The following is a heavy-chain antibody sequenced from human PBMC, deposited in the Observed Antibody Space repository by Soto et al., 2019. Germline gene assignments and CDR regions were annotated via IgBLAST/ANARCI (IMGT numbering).Heavy chain of an antibody. J-gene: IGHJ4*02. V-gene: IGHV4-31*03. Sequence: SETLSLTCTVSGGSISSGGYYWSWIRQHPGKGLEWIGYIYYSGSTYYNPSLKSRVTISVDTSKNQFSLKLSSVTAADTAVYYRASLIDCSSTSCYDYWGQGTLVTVSS. D-gene: IGHD2-2*01. CDR1: GGSISSGGYY. CDR3: ASLIDCSSTSCYDY. CDR2: IYYSGST.